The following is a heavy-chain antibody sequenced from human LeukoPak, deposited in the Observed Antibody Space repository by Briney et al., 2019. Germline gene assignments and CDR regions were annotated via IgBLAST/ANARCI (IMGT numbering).Heavy chain of an antibody. Sequence: GGSLRLSCAASGFTFSSYAMTWVRQAPGKGLEWVSAISGSGSSAYYADSVMGRFTISRDNSQNTLYLQMNSLRAEDTAVYYCANLRSPFDYWGQGTLVTVSS. J-gene: IGHJ4*02. D-gene: IGHD6-6*01. V-gene: IGHV3-23*01. CDR1: GFTFSSYA. CDR2: ISGSGSSA. CDR3: ANLRSPFDY.